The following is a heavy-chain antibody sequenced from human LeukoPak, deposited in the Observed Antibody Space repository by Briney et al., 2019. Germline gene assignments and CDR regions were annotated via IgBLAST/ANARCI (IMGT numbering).Heavy chain of an antibody. V-gene: IGHV3-23*01. CDR2: TGSTGVST. D-gene: IGHD2-2*01. J-gene: IGHJ4*02. CDR1: XXXFSSYA. CDR3: AKDPGVVPAHYFDY. Sequence: GGSLRLXXXXXXXXFSSYAMNWVGQAPGKGLEGVSGTGSTGVSTFYADSVKGRFTVSRDNSKNTLSLQMNSLRAEDTAVYYCAKDPGVVPAHYFDYWGQGTLVTVSS.